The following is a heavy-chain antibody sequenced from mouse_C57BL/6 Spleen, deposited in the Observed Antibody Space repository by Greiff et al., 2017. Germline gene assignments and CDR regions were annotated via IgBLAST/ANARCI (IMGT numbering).Heavy chain of an antibody. CDR2: IYPRDGST. Sequence: QVQLKESGPELVKPGASVKLSCKASGYTFTSYDINWVKQRPGQGLEWIGWIYPRDGSTKYNEKFKGKATLTVDTSSSTAYMELHSLTSEDSAVYFCARGRSGDPFDYWGQGTTLTVSS. CDR1: GYTFTSYD. D-gene: IGHD3-2*02. J-gene: IGHJ2*01. CDR3: ARGRSGDPFDY. V-gene: IGHV1-85*01.